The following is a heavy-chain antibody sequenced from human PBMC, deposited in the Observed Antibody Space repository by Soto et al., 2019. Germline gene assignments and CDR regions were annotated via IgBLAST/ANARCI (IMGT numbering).Heavy chain of an antibody. Sequence: GGSLRLSCAASGFTFSSYAMSWVRQAPGSGLEWVSAISGGGGSTYYADSVKGRLTISRDNSNNTLYLQMNSLRAEDTAVYYCAKLGGSQSYCYYYYYMAVWGKGTTVTVSS. CDR3: AKLGGSQSYCYYYYYMAV. J-gene: IGHJ6*03. CDR2: ISGGGGST. CDR1: GFTFSSYA. D-gene: IGHD3-10*01. V-gene: IGHV3-23*01.